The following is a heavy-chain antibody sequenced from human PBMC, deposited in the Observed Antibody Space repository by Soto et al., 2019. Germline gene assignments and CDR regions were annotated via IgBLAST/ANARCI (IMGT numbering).Heavy chain of an antibody. CDR2: ISGSTGKT. V-gene: IGHV3-23*01. D-gene: IGHD3-10*01. Sequence: GGSLRLSCAASGFTFRTYAMSWGRQAPGKGLEWVSVISGSTGKTYYADSVKGRFTISRDNSKNTLSLQMNSLRGEDTAVYFCAKNRGQGSPYYYNMEVWGQGTMVTVSS. J-gene: IGHJ6*02. CDR3: AKNRGQGSPYYYNMEV. CDR1: GFTFRTYA.